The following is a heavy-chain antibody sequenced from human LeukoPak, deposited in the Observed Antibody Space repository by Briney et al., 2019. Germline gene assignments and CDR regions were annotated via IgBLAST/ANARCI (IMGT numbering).Heavy chain of an antibody. D-gene: IGHD3-3*01. J-gene: IGHJ6*03. V-gene: IGHV4-4*07. CDR3: AGGTIFGVALQGYYYMDV. Sequence: SETLSLTCTVSGGSISSYYWSWIRQPAGQGQEWIGRIYTSGSTNYNPSLKSRVTMPVDTSKNQFSLKLSSVTAADTAVYYCAGGTIFGVALQGYYYMDVWGKGTTVTVSS. CDR2: IYTSGST. CDR1: GGSISSYY.